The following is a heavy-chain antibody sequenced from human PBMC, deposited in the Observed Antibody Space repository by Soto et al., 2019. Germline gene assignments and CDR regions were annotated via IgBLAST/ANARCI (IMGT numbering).Heavy chain of an antibody. Sequence: EVQLLESGGGLVQPGGSLRLSCAASGLTFSSYAMSWVRQAPGKGLECVSGISNSGGSTYYADSVQGRFTISRDNSKNTLSLQMNSLRAEDTAIYYCAKLSGYDPRDYWGQGTLVTVSS. V-gene: IGHV3-23*01. CDR2: ISNSGGST. J-gene: IGHJ4*02. D-gene: IGHD5-12*01. CDR1: GLTFSSYA. CDR3: AKLSGYDPRDY.